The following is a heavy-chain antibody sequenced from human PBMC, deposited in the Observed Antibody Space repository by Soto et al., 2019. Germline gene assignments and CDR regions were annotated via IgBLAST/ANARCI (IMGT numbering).Heavy chain of an antibody. V-gene: IGHV3-48*03. CDR1: GFTFSTSY. D-gene: IGHD1-26*01. CDR3: AGRASR. J-gene: IGHJ3*01. Sequence: GGSLRLSCAASGFTFSTSYMYWVRQAPGKGLEWVSYIHPSGQPIFYADSVKGRFTISRDNAKNSLYLRMSSLSAEDSAVYYCAGRASRWGQGTMVTVSS. CDR2: IHPSGQPI.